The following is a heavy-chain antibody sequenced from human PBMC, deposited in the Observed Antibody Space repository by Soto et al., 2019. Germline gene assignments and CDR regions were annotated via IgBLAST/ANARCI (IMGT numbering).Heavy chain of an antibody. D-gene: IGHD1-1*01. CDR3: ARDGVSSTDYTWNYGTYFDY. CDR1: TFNFGDYA. CDR2: ISYDGNNK. Sequence: GGSLRLSCTGSTFNFGDYAMSWVRQAPGEGLEWVAVISYDGNNKFYADSVKGRFTISRDSSSQTLYLQMNSLRPDDTAMYYCARDGVSSTDYTWNYGTYFDYWGPGALVTVSS. J-gene: IGHJ4*02. V-gene: IGHV3-30*03.